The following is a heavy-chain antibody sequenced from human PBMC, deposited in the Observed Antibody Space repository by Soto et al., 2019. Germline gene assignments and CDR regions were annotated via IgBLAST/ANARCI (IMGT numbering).Heavy chain of an antibody. CDR3: ARDPRYSYGLNDAFDI. V-gene: IGHV1-18*01. J-gene: IGHJ3*02. CDR1: SYTFTSSG. D-gene: IGHD5-18*01. Sequence: QVQLVQSGAEVKKPGASVKVSCKASSYTFTSSGISWVRQAPGQGVEWMGWISAYNGNTNYAQKLQGRVTMTTDTSTSTAYMELRSLRSDDTAVYYCARDPRYSYGLNDAFDIWGQGTMVTVSS. CDR2: ISAYNGNT.